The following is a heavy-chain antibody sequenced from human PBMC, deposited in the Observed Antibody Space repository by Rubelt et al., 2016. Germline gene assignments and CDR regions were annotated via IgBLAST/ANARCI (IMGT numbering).Heavy chain of an antibody. D-gene: IGHD2-2*01. V-gene: IGHV4-59*01. J-gene: IGHJ4*02. Sequence: QVQLQESGPGLVKPSETLSLTCTVSGGSISSYYWSWIRQPPGKGLEWIGYIYYSGSTNYNPSLKSRVTISVDTSKNQFSLRLSSVTAADTAVYYCARAPGDIAVEPAVLWYHEYWGPGTLVTVSS. CDR2: IYYSGST. CDR1: GGSISSYY. CDR3: ARAPGDIAVEPAVLWYHEY.